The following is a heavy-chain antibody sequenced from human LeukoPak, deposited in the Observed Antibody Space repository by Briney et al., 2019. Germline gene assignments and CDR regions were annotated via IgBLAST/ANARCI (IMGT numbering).Heavy chain of an antibody. CDR1: GFTFSSFG. Sequence: GGSLGLSCAASGFTFSSFGMNWVRQAPGKGLEWVSCISGSSSYIYYSDSVKGRFTISRDNAKNSLYLQMNSLRAEDTAVYYCVRANGAVAGTFWFDPWGQGTLVTVSS. CDR3: VRANGAVAGTFWFDP. CDR2: ISGSSSYI. V-gene: IGHV3-21*01. D-gene: IGHD6-19*01. J-gene: IGHJ5*02.